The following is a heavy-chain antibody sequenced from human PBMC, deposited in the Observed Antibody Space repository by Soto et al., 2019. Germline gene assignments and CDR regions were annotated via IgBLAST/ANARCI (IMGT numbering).Heavy chain of an antibody. CDR3: ARLGGYCSGGSCPYGMDV. Sequence: GGSLRLSCAASGFTFSSYSMNWVRQAPGKGLEWVSSISSSSSYIYYADSVKGRFTISRDNAKNSLYLQMNSLRAEDTAVYYCARLGGYCSGGSCPYGMDVWGQGTTVTVS. J-gene: IGHJ6*02. CDR2: ISSSSSYI. V-gene: IGHV3-21*01. CDR1: GFTFSSYS. D-gene: IGHD2-15*01.